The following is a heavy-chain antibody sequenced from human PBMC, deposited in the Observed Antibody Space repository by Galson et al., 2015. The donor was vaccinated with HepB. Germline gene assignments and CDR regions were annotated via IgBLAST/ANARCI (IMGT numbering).Heavy chain of an antibody. D-gene: IGHD6-19*01. CDR2: ISAYNGNT. CDR3: ARATYSSGWYFTGGGVPNWFDP. CDR1: GYTFTSYG. Sequence: SVKVSCKASGYTFTSYGISWVRQAPGQGFEWMGWISAYNGNTNYAQKLQGRVTMTTDTSTSTAYMELRSLRSDDTAVYYCARATYSSGWYFTGGGVPNWFDPWGQGTLVTVSS. J-gene: IGHJ5*02. V-gene: IGHV1-18*01.